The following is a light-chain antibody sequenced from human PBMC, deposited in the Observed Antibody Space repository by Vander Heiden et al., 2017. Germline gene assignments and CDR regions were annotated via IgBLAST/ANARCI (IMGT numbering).Light chain of an antibody. V-gene: IGKV3-15*01. CDR2: GAS. J-gene: IGKJ1*01. CDR3: QQYNNWPTSWT. Sequence: EIAMTQSPATLSVSPGERATLSCRPSRSISRNLAWYRQKPGQAPRLLIYGASARSIGIADRFSGSGCGTEFTLTISSLQSVDSAVYYCQQYNNWPTSWTFGQGTKVEV. CDR1: RSISRN.